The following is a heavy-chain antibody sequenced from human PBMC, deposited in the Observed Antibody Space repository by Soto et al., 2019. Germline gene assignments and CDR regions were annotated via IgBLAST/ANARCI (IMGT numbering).Heavy chain of an antibody. CDR3: ARGNGFGELSIGMDV. V-gene: IGHV4-34*01. CDR1: GGSFSGYY. D-gene: IGHD3-10*01. Sequence: SETLSLTCAVYGGSFSGYYWSWIRQPPGKGLEWIGEINHSGSTNYNPSLKSRVTISVDTSKNQFSLKLSSVTAAAAAVYYCARGNGFGELSIGMDVWGQGTTVTVSS. J-gene: IGHJ6*02. CDR2: INHSGST.